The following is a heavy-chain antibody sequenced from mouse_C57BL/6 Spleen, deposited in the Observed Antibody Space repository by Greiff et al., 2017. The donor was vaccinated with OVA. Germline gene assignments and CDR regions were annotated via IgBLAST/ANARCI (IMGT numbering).Heavy chain of an antibody. CDR1: GYAFSSSW. J-gene: IGHJ3*01. CDR3: ADYDYDRGCAY. V-gene: IGHV1-82*01. D-gene: IGHD2-4*01. CDR2: IYPGDGDT. Sequence: VQLQQSGPELVKPGASVKISCKASGYAFSSSWMNWVKQRTGKGIEWIGRIYPGDGDTNYNGKFKGKATLTADKSSSTAYMQLSSLTSEDSAVYFCADYDYDRGCAYWGQGTLVTVSA.